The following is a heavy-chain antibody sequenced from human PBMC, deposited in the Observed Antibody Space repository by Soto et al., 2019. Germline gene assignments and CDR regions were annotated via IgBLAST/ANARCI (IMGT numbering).Heavy chain of an antibody. D-gene: IGHD3-10*01. V-gene: IGHV2-5*02. CDR3: AHRLGEFGSRLAIDY. J-gene: IGHJ4*02. CDR2: IFWDDDT. CDR1: GFSLSTSGVS. Sequence: QITLKESGPTLVKPTQTLTLTCTFSGFSLSTSGVSVGWVRQPPGKALEWLALIFWDDDTLYSPSLRNRLTIPKVTSKNAVVLTMINMDPVDTATYFCAHRLGEFGSRLAIDYWGQGTLVTVSS.